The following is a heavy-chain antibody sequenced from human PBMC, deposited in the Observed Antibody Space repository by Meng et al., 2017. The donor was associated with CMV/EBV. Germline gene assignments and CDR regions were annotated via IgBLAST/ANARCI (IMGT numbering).Heavy chain of an antibody. Sequence: ASVKVSCKASGYTFTSYYMHWVRHAAGQGLEWMGIINPSGGSTSYAQKFQGRLTMTRDTSTSTVYMELSSLRSEDTAVYYCARVISDQLLSYFDYWGQGTLVTVSS. CDR2: INPSGGST. CDR3: ARVISDQLLSYFDY. J-gene: IGHJ4*02. CDR1: GYTFTSYY. V-gene: IGHV1-46*01. D-gene: IGHD2-2*01.